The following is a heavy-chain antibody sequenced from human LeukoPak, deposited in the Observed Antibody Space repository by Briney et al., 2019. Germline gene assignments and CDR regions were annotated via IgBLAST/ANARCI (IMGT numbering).Heavy chain of an antibody. CDR1: GFTFSSYA. D-gene: IGHD3-22*01. Sequence: TGGSLRLSCAASGFTFSSYAMSWVRQAPGKGLEWVSAISGSGGSTYYADSVKGRFTISRDNSKNTLYLQMNSLRAEDTAVYYCAKYSRNQYDSSGYPDYWGQGTLVTVSS. V-gene: IGHV3-23*01. CDR2: ISGSGGST. J-gene: IGHJ4*02. CDR3: AKYSRNQYDSSGYPDY.